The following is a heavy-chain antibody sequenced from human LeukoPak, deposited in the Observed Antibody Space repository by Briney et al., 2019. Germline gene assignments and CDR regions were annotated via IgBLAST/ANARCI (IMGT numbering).Heavy chain of an antibody. V-gene: IGHV4-39*01. CDR3: ASPYYGSGSYIVDP. D-gene: IGHD3-10*01. J-gene: IGHJ5*02. CDR1: GGSISSSSYY. Sequence: PSETLSLTCTVSGGSISSSSYYWGWIRQPPGKGLEWIGSIYYSGSTYYNPSLKSRVTISVDTSKNQFPLKLSSVTAADTAVYYCASPYYGSGSYIVDPWGQGTLVTVSS. CDR2: IYYSGST.